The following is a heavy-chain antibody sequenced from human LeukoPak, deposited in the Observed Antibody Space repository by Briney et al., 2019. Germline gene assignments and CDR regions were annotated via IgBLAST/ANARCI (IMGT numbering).Heavy chain of an antibody. CDR1: GFTFNTDW. J-gene: IGHJ4*01. CDR2: IKEDGSKQ. Sequence: PGGSLRLSCAASGFTFNTDWMSWVRQAPGKGLEWVANIKEDGSKQYYVDSVKGRFTISRDNDKKTLYLQMNGLRAEDTAIYYCARDGTAAGLYFDLWGQGTLVTVSS. CDR3: ARDGTAAGLYFDL. V-gene: IGHV3-7*01. D-gene: IGHD6-13*01.